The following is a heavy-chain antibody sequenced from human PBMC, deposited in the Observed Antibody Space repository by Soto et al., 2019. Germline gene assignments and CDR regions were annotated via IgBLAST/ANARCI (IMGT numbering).Heavy chain of an antibody. Sequence: SETLSLSCTFSGGSISIGDYYWSWIRQPPGKGMDWSGYIYYSGSTYYNPSLKSRVTISVDTSKNQFSLKLSSVTAADTAVYYCARDRDYYGSGSYYLHTMNGMDVWGQGTTVTVSS. D-gene: IGHD3-10*01. V-gene: IGHV4-30-4*01. CDR2: IYYSGST. CDR1: GGSISIGDYY. CDR3: ARDRDYYGSGSYYLHTMNGMDV. J-gene: IGHJ6*01.